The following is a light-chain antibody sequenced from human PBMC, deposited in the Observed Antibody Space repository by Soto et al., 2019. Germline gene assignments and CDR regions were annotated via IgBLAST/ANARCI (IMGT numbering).Light chain of an antibody. CDR2: GAT. V-gene: IGKV3-15*01. Sequence: VLTQSPATLSLSPWERATLSCRASQTVISNLAWYQQKTGQAPRLLIYGATTRATGTQGRFSGSGSGTEFTLTISSLQSEDFEVYYCQQYNNWPITFGQGTRLEIK. CDR3: QQYNNWPIT. CDR1: QTVISN. J-gene: IGKJ5*01.